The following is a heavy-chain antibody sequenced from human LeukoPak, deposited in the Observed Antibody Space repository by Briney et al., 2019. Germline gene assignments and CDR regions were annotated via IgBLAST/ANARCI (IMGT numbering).Heavy chain of an antibody. CDR1: GYTFTSYY. V-gene: IGHV1-46*01. CDR2: INPSGGST. CDR3: AREEGSGKGLDY. D-gene: IGHD3-3*01. J-gene: IGHJ4*02. Sequence: ASVKVSCKASGYTFTSYYMHWVRQAPGHGLEWMGIINPSGGSTSYAQKFQGRVTMTRNTSTSTVYMELSSLRSEDTAVYYCAREEGSGKGLDYWGQGTLVTVSS.